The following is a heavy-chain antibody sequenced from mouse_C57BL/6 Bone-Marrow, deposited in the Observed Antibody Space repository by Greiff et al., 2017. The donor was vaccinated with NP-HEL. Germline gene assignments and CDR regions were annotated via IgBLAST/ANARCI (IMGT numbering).Heavy chain of an antibody. V-gene: IGHV1-26*01. CDR3: ASSPLLLAWFAY. CDR1: GYTFTDYY. D-gene: IGHD1-2*01. Sequence: EVQLQQSGPELVKPGASVKISCKASGYTFTDYYMNWVKQSHGKSLEWIGDINPNNGGTSYNQKFKGKATITADTSSNTAYLQLSSLTSEDTAIYYCASSPLLLAWFAYWGQGTLVTVSA. J-gene: IGHJ3*01. CDR2: INPNNGGT.